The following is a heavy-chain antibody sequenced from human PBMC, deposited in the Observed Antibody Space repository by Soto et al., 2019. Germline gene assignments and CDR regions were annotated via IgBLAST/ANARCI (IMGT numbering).Heavy chain of an antibody. D-gene: IGHD3-16*01. CDR3: ATERRGDFSASANY. CDR2: IAYDSSNK. CDR1: GFTFSNYA. Sequence: GGSLSLSCAASGFTFSNYAMHWVRQAPGKGLEWVAVIAYDSSNKYYADSVKGRFTISRDNSKNTLYLQMNSLRAEDTAVYYCATERRGDFSASANYWGQGSLVTVSS. V-gene: IGHV3-30-3*01. J-gene: IGHJ4*02.